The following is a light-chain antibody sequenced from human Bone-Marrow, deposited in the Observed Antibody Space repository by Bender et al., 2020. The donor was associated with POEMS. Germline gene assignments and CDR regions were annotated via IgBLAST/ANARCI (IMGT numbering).Light chain of an antibody. CDR2: QDT. V-gene: IGLV3-1*01. CDR1: KLGEEY. J-gene: IGLJ2*01. Sequence: SSELTQSPSVSVSPGQTARITCSGEKLGEEYACWYQQKPGQSPVVVIYQDTKRPSGIPERFSGSTSGNTASLTISGTQTMDEADYYCQSWGSNTAVFGGGTKLTVL. CDR3: QSWGSNTAV.